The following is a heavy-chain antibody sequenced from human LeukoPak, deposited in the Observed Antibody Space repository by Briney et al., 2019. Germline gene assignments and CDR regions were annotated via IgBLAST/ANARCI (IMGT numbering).Heavy chain of an antibody. Sequence: ASVKVSCKASGYSFTSYGIRWVRQAPGRGLEWMGWISVFNGNTKYAQKFQGRVTMTTDTSTSTVYMELRSLRSDDTAVYYCARDITLVRGLGDAFDIWGQGTMVTVSS. CDR2: ISVFNGNT. CDR1: GYSFTSYG. V-gene: IGHV1-18*01. J-gene: IGHJ3*02. CDR3: ARDITLVRGLGDAFDI. D-gene: IGHD3-10*01.